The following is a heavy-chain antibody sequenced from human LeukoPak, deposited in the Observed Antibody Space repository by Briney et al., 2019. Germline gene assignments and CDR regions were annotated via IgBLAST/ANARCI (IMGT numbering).Heavy chain of an antibody. V-gene: IGHV3-43*01. J-gene: IGHJ4*02. D-gene: IGHD3-3*01. CDR3: ARAIFGVVITPFDY. CDR2: INRLDVR. Sequence: GGSLRLSCAASGFNFDEYTMHWVRQAPGKGLEWVSLINRLDVRQYGDSVKGRFTISRDNSKNTLYLQMNSLRAEDTAVYYCARAIFGVVITPFDYWGQGTLVTVSS. CDR1: GFNFDEYT.